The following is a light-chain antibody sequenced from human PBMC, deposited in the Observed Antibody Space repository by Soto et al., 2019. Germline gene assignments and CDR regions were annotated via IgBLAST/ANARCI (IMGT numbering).Light chain of an antibody. V-gene: IGKV1-5*03. CDR2: KTP. J-gene: IGKJ1*01. CDR1: QSISIW. CDR3: QHWNDYSWT. Sequence: DIHMTQSPSTLSASVGDRVTITCRASQSISIWLAWYQQKPGNAPNLLIYKTPRLETGVPSRFSGSGSGTECTLTISSLQTDDFATYYCQHWNDYSWTFGQGTKVEVE.